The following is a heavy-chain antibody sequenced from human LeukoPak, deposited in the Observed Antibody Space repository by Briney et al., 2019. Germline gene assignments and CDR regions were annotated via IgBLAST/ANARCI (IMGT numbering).Heavy chain of an antibody. CDR2: IWYDGSNK. CDR3: AREPPRNYYYYGMGV. J-gene: IGHJ6*02. CDR1: GFTFSSYG. Sequence: GGSLRLSCAASGFTFSSYGMHWVRQAAGKGLEWVAVIWYDGSNKYYADSVKGRFTISRDNSKNTLYLQMNSLRAEDTAVYYCAREPPRNYYYYGMGVWGQGTTVTVSS. D-gene: IGHD3-10*01. V-gene: IGHV3-33*01.